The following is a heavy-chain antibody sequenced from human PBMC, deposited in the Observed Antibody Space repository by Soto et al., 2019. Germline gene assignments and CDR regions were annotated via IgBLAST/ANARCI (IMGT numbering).Heavy chain of an antibody. D-gene: IGHD6-25*01. CDR2: ISGYNGDT. CDR3: ARDSGNGCVWPYFLDH. V-gene: IGHV1-18*01. J-gene: IGHJ4*02. Sequence: QVQLVQSGAEVKKPGASVKVSCKASGYTFSNYGISWVRQAPGQGLEWMGWISGYNGDTNYAHNLKGRLTMTTDTSTSTADMELGSLAAYDTAVVCCARDSGNGCVWPYFLDHWGQGTLITVSS. CDR1: GYTFSNYG.